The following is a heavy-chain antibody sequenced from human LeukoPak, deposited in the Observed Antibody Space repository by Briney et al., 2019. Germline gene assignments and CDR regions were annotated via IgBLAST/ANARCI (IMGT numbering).Heavy chain of an antibody. D-gene: IGHD1-26*01. V-gene: IGHV3-11*01. J-gene: IGHJ5*02. CDR1: GITVSQSD. Sequence: GGSLRLSCAISGITVSQSDMSWVRQAPGKGLEWVSYISSSGSTIYYADSVKGRFTISRDNAKNSLYLQMNSLRAEDTAVYYCARVGHTNWLDPWGQGTLVTVSS. CDR3: ARVGHTNWLDP. CDR2: ISSSGSTI.